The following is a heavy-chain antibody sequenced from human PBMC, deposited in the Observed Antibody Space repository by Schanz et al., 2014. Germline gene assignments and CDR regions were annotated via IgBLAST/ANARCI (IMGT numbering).Heavy chain of an antibody. CDR1: GYTFTSYD. V-gene: IGHV1-69*09. D-gene: IGHD6-13*01. J-gene: IGHJ4*02. CDR2: IIPSLGLA. CDR3: ASSGAGYSSSWDFDY. Sequence: QVQLIQSGAEVKKPGASVKVSCTASGYTFTSYDINWVRQAPGQGLEWMGRIIPSLGLAKYEQKFQGRVTITADRSTSTAYMELSSLRSEDTAVYYCASSGAGYSSSWDFDYWGQGTLVAVSS.